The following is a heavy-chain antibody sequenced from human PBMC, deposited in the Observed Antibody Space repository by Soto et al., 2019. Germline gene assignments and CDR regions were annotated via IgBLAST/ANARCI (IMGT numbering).Heavy chain of an antibody. J-gene: IGHJ4*02. CDR3: VRVGVGIGNHFDS. D-gene: IGHD1-26*01. Sequence: ASETLSLTCSVSNGSISGFYWTWIRQPPGKILEWIGYIHYSGRTDYNPSLTSRATMSVDTSKNQFSLNLKSITAADTAVYYCVRVGVGIGNHFDSWGRGTLVTVSS. V-gene: IGHV4-59*12. CDR1: NGSISGFY. CDR2: IHYSGRT.